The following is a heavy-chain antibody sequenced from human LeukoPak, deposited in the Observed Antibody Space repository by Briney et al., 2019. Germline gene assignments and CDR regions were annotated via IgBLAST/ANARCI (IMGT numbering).Heavy chain of an antibody. CDR2: ISAYNGNT. CDR3: ARAGTGIAVAGTFWFDP. Sequence: GASVKVSCKASGYTFTSYGISWVRQAPGQGLEWMGWISAYNGNTNYAQKLQGRVTMTTDTSTSTAYMEQRSLRSDDTAVYYCARAGTGIAVAGTFWFDPWGQGTLVTVSS. D-gene: IGHD6-19*01. J-gene: IGHJ5*02. V-gene: IGHV1-18*01. CDR1: GYTFTSYG.